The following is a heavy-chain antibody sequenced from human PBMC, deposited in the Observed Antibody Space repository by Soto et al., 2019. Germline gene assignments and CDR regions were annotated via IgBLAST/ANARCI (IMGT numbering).Heavy chain of an antibody. CDR2: IYHSGIT. CDR1: GASISSGGSS. CDR3: ARGLAVRGSYGLDV. D-gene: IGHD3-10*01. Sequence: QLQLQESGSGLVKPSQTLSLTCAVSGASISSGGSSWSWIRQAPGTGLEWIGYIYHSGITNYNPSLKSRVTISVDKSQNQFSLSLSFVTAADTAVYYCARGLAVRGSYGLDVWGQGTTLTVSS. V-gene: IGHV4-30-2*01. J-gene: IGHJ6*02.